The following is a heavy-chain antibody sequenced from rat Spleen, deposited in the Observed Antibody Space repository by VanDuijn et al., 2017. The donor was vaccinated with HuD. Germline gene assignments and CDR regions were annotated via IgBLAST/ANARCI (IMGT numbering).Heavy chain of an antibody. CDR1: GMSFTNYD. V-gene: IGHV5-25*01. CDR2: ISTGGGNT. D-gene: IGHD1-11*01. Sequence: EVQLVESGGGLVQPGRSLKLSCAASGMSFTNYDMAWVRQAPTKGLEWIASISTGGGNTYYRDSVKGRFTISRDNAKSTLSLQMDSLRSEDTATYYCARRHYGYTDYFDSWGQGVMVTVSS. CDR3: ARRHYGYTDYFDS. J-gene: IGHJ2*01.